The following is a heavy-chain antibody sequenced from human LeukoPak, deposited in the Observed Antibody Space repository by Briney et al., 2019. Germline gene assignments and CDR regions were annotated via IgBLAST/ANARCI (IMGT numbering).Heavy chain of an antibody. CDR2: ISSSSSYI. V-gene: IGHV3-21*01. CDR1: GFTFSSYS. D-gene: IGHD6-13*01. CDR3: ARDWYSSSGDFDY. Sequence: GGSLRLSCAASGFTFSSYSMNWVRQAPGKGLEWVSSISSSSSYIYYADSVKGRFTISRDNAKNSLYLQMNSLRAEDTAVYYCARDWYSSSGDFDYWGQGTLVTVSS. J-gene: IGHJ4*02.